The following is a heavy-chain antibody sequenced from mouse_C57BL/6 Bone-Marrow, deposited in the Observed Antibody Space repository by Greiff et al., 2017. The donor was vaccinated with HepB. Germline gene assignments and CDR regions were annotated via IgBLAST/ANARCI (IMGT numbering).Heavy chain of an antibody. CDR2: ISSGGSYT. Sequence: DVQLQESGGDLVKPGGSLKLSCAASGFTFSSYGMSWVRQTPDKRLEWVATISSGGSYTYYPDSVKRRFTISRDNAKNTLYLQMSSLKSEDTAMYYCARGESAMDYWGQGTSVTVSS. V-gene: IGHV5-6*01. CDR1: GFTFSSYG. J-gene: IGHJ4*01. CDR3: ARGESAMDY.